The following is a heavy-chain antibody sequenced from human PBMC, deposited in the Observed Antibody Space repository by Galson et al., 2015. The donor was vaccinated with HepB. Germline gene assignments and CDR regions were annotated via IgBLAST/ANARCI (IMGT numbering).Heavy chain of an antibody. Sequence: SLKVSCKASGFTFTSYAMNWVRQAPGQGLEWMGWINTNTGNPTYAQGFTGRFVFSLDTSVSTAYLQISSLKAEDTAVYYCARRGYGSGSLYYFDYWGQGTLVTVSS. CDR1: GFTFTSYA. D-gene: IGHD3-10*01. CDR3: ARRGYGSGSLYYFDY. CDR2: INTNTGNP. J-gene: IGHJ4*02. V-gene: IGHV7-4-1*02.